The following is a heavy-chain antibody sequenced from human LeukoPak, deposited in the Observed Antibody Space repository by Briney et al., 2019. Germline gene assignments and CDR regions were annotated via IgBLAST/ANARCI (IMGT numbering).Heavy chain of an antibody. J-gene: IGHJ4*02. Sequence: GGSLRLSCAASGFTFSSYWVHWVRQVPGKGLVWVSRINSDGTTSYADSVKGRFTISRNNAKNTLYLQMNNLRVEDTAVYYCARDGSLPDYWGQGTLVTVSS. CDR2: INSDGTT. CDR3: ARDGSLPDY. CDR1: GFTFSSYW. V-gene: IGHV3-74*01.